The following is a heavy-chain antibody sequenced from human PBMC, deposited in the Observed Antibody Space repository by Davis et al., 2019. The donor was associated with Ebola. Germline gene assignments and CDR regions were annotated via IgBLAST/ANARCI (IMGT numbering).Heavy chain of an antibody. Sequence: AASVKVSCKASGGTFSSYAISWVRQAPGQGLEWMGGIMPIFGTANYAQKFQGRVTITADKSTSTAYMELSSLRSEDTAVYYCAREKQQLVLYNWFDPWGQGTLVTVSS. J-gene: IGHJ5*02. CDR1: GGTFSSYA. CDR3: AREKQQLVLYNWFDP. D-gene: IGHD6-13*01. CDR2: IMPIFGTA. V-gene: IGHV1-69*06.